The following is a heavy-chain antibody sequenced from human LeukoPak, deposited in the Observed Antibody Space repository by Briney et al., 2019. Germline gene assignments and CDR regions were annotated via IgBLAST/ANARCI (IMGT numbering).Heavy chain of an antibody. CDR2: VYHSGST. CDR1: EYSIRSGYY. V-gene: IGHV4-38-2*02. D-gene: IGHD3-10*01. J-gene: IGHJ3*02. Sequence: SETLSLTCNVSEYSIRSGYYWGWIRQPPGKGLEWIGSVYHSGSTYYNPSLKSPVTISVDTSKNQFSLKVISVTAADTAVYYCAGAVLISTRAFDTWGQGTMVTVSS. CDR3: AGAVLISTRAFDT.